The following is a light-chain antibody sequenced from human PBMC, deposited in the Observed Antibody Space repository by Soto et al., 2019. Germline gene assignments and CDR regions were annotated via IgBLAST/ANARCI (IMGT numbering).Light chain of an antibody. CDR2: EVT. J-gene: IGLJ1*01. Sequence: QSVLTQPPSASGSPGQSVTISCTGTSSDVCGYNYVAWYQHRPGKAPQLIIYEVTKRPSGVPNRFFGSKSGNTASLTVSGLQAEDEADYLCMLYAGMXTYVFGTGTKVXV. CDR3: MLYAGMXTYV. CDR1: SSDVCGYNY. V-gene: IGLV2-8*01.